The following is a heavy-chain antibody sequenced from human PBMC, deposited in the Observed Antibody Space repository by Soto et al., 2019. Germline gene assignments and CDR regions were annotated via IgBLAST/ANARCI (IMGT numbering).Heavy chain of an antibody. V-gene: IGHV1-3*01. CDR3: ARASGYDYMSYFDY. CDR1: GYTFTTHA. J-gene: IGHJ4*02. Sequence: ASVKVSCKASGYTFTTHAMHWLRQAPGRRLEWMGWINAGNGDTKYSQNFQGRVTVTRDTSASTAYMELSSLRSEDTAVYYCARASGYDYMSYFDYWGQGTLVTVSS. D-gene: IGHD5-12*01. CDR2: INAGNGDT.